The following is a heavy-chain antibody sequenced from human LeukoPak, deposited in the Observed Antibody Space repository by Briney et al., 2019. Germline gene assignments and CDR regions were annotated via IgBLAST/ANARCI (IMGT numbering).Heavy chain of an antibody. Sequence: SETLSLTCTVSGGSISSGSYYWSWIWQPAGKGLEWIGRIYTSGSTNYNPSLKSRVTISVDTSKNQFSLKLSSVTAADTAVYYCARVYGDYVIDVWGKGTTVTISS. D-gene: IGHD4-17*01. J-gene: IGHJ6*04. V-gene: IGHV4-61*02. CDR2: IYTSGST. CDR3: ARVYGDYVIDV. CDR1: GGSISSGSYY.